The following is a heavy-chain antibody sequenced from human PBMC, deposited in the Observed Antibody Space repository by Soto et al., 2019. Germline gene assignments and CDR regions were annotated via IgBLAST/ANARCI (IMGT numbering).Heavy chain of an antibody. CDR2: IKPDGSEK. CDR3: ATYVGSCVCGCY. J-gene: IGHJ4*02. D-gene: IGHD2-21*01. CDR1: GFTFSSFW. Sequence: EVQLVESGGGLVQPGGSLRLSCAASGFTFSSFWMSWVRQAPGKGLEWVANIKPDGSEKYYVDSVKGQFTTSRDKGNNSLYLQMNSLRADDTAVYYCATYVGSCVCGCYWGQGTLVTVSS. V-gene: IGHV3-7*01.